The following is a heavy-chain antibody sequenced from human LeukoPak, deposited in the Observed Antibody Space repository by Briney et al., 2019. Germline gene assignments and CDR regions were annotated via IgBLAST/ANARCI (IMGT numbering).Heavy chain of an antibody. CDR2: INHSGST. D-gene: IGHD6-6*01. J-gene: IGHJ6*03. V-gene: IGHV4-34*01. CDR3: AAGEYSSTGYYYYYMDV. CDR1: GGSFSGYY. Sequence: SETLSLTCAVYGGSFSGYYWSWIRQPPGKGLEWIGEINHSGSTNYNPSLKSRVTISVDTSKNQFSLKLSSVTAADTAVYYCAAGEYSSTGYYYYYMDVWGKGTTVTVSS.